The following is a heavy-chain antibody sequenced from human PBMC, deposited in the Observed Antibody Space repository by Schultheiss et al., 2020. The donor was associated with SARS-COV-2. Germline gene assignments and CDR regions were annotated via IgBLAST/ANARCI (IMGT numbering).Heavy chain of an antibody. Sequence: SETLSLTCTVSGGSISSGGYYWSWIRQPPGKGLEWIGYIYYSGSTYYNPSLKSRVTISVDTSKNQFSLKLSSVTAADTAVYYCARGGGDPPVDYWGQGTLVTVSS. J-gene: IGHJ4*02. V-gene: IGHV4-30-4*08. CDR2: IYYSGST. D-gene: IGHD3-10*01. CDR1: GGSISSGGYY. CDR3: ARGGGDPPVDY.